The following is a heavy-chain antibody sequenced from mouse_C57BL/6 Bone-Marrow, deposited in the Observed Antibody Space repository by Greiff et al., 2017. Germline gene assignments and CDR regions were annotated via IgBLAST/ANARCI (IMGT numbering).Heavy chain of an antibody. CDR1: GYTFTNYW. D-gene: IGHD2-12*01. Sequence: QVQLQQSGAELVRPGTSVKMSCKASGYTFTNYWIGWAKQRPGHGLECIGDIYPGGGYTNYNEKFKGKATLTADKYSSTAYMQFSSPTSEDYAISYCARSAYYSSWFAYWGQGTLVTVSA. CDR3: ARSAYYSSWFAY. V-gene: IGHV1-63*01. CDR2: IYPGGGYT. J-gene: IGHJ3*01.